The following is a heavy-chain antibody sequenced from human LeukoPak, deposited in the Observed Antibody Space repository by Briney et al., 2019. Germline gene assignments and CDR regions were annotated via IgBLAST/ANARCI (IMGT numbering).Heavy chain of an antibody. CDR3: ATDSTSSYFWFDT. Sequence: GASVKVSCKVSGYTLTELSMHWVRQAPGKGLEWMGGFDPEDGEAIYAEKFQGRVTMTEDTSADTAYMELSSLRSEDTAVYYCATDSTSSYFWFDTWGQGTPVTVSS. CDR1: GYTLTELS. V-gene: IGHV1-24*01. J-gene: IGHJ5*02. CDR2: FDPEDGEA. D-gene: IGHD6-6*01.